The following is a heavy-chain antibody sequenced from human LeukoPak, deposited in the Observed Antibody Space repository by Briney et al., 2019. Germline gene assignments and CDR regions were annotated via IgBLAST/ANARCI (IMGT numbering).Heavy chain of an antibody. CDR2: FDPEDGET. V-gene: IGHV1-24*01. J-gene: IGHJ5*02. CDR3: ARQSSSSNWFDP. D-gene: IGHD6-6*01. Sequence: ASVKVSCKVSGYTLTELSMHWVRQAPGKGLEWMGGFDPEDGETIYAQKFQGRVTMTRDMSTSTVYMELSSLRSEDTAVYYCARQSSSSNWFDPWGQGTLVTVSS. CDR1: GYTLTELS.